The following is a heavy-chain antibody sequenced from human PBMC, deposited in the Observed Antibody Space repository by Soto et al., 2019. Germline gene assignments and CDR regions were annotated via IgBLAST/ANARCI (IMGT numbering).Heavy chain of an antibody. CDR1: GFTVSTYW. Sequence: GGSLRLSCAGTGFTVSTYWMYWFRQAPGKGLECVSRIKTDGTITGYADSVKGRFTISRDNAKNTLYLQMNSLRAEDTAVYYCAKDLQDYDFWSGYYYYGMDVWGQGTTVTVS. CDR2: IKTDGTIT. CDR3: AKDLQDYDFWSGYYYYGMDV. D-gene: IGHD3-3*01. J-gene: IGHJ6*02. V-gene: IGHV3-74*01.